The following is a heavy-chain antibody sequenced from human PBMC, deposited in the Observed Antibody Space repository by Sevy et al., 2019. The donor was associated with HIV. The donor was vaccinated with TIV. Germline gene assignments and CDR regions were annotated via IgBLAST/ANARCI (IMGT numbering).Heavy chain of an antibody. D-gene: IGHD5-18*01. Sequence: GGSLRLSCAASGFTFSTYGMHWVRQAPGKGLEWVAFIRYDGSNKYYADSVKGRLTISRDNSKNTLYLQMNSLRAEDTAVYYCSKEYSYGYYFDYWGQGTLVTVSS. J-gene: IGHJ4*02. CDR1: GFTFSTYG. CDR2: IRYDGSNK. CDR3: SKEYSYGYYFDY. V-gene: IGHV3-30*02.